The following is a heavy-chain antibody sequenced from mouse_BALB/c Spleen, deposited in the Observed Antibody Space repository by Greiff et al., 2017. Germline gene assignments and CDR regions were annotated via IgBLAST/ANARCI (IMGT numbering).Heavy chain of an antibody. CDR2: IYPGNSDT. V-gene: IGHV1-5*01. CDR1: GYTFTSYW. CDR3: TTTFPPWCAY. Sequence: VQLQQSGTVLARPGASVKMSCKASGYTFTSYWMHWVKQRPGQGLEWIGAIYPGNSDTSYNQKFKGKAKLTAVTSTSTAYMELSSLTNEDSAVYYCTTTFPPWCAYWGQGTLVTVSA. J-gene: IGHJ3*01.